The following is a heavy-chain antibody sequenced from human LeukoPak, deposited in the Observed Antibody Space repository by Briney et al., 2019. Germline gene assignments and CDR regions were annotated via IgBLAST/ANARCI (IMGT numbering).Heavy chain of an antibody. CDR3: ARFTGLSSGWLWAWDYYYYGMDV. CDR2: IYPRDGST. J-gene: IGHJ6*02. Sequence: GASVKVSCKASGYTFTSNYIHWVRQAPGQGLEWMGMIYPRDGSTSYAQKFQGRVTITADESTSTAYMELSSLRSEDTAVYYCARFTGLSSGWLWAWDYYYYGMDVWGQGTTVTVSS. CDR1: GYTFTSNY. D-gene: IGHD6-19*01. V-gene: IGHV1-46*01.